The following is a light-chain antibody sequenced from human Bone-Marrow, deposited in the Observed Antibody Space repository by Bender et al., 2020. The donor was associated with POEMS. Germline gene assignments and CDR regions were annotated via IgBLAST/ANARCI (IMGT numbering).Light chain of an antibody. Sequence: SYVLTQPRSVSLAPGQTARITCGGDDIGSLPVHWYQQKAGQAPVLVVYDDDDRPSGIPARFSGSKSEKTATLSISRVEAGDEADYYCQVWDRDSDHPVFGGGTKLTVV. CDR3: QVWDRDSDHPV. CDR2: DDD. CDR1: DIGSLP. J-gene: IGLJ3*02. V-gene: IGLV3-21*02.